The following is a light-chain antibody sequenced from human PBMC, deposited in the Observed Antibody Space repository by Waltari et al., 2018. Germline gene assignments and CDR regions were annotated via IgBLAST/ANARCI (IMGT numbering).Light chain of an antibody. Sequence: HSALTQPPSASGSPGQSVTISCTGTSSDIGGHNFVPWYQQHPGKAPKLIIYEVTKRPSGVPYRISASKSGNTASLTVSGLQADDEADYHCSSYTGSDWVFGGGTKLTVL. J-gene: IGLJ3*02. CDR3: SSYTGSDWV. CDR2: EVT. V-gene: IGLV2-8*01. CDR1: SSDIGGHNF.